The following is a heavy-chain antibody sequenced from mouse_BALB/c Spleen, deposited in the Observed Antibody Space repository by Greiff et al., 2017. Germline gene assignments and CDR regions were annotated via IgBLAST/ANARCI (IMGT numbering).Heavy chain of an antibody. J-gene: IGHJ3*01. V-gene: IGHV14-3*02. CDR3: ARREYGYDGGFAY. Sequence: VQLKESGAELVKPGASVKLSCTASGFNIKDTYMHWVKQRPEQGLEWIGRIDPANGNTKYDPKFQGKATITADTSSNTAYLQLSSLTSEDTAVYYCARREYGYDGGFAYWGQGTLVTVSA. D-gene: IGHD2-2*01. CDR1: GFNIKDTY. CDR2: IDPANGNT.